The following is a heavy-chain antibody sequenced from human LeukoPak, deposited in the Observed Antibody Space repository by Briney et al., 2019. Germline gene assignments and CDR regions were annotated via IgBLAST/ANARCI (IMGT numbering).Heavy chain of an antibody. CDR3: ARPAVLWFGDQTDWFDP. J-gene: IGHJ5*02. D-gene: IGHD3-10*01. V-gene: IGHV1-2*02. CDR1: GYTFTGYY. Sequence: ASVKVSCKASGYTFTGYYMHWVRQAPAQGLEWMGWISPNSGGTNYAQKFQGRVTMTRDTSISTAYMELSRLRSDDTAVYYCARPAVLWFGDQTDWFDPWGQGTLVTVSS. CDR2: ISPNSGGT.